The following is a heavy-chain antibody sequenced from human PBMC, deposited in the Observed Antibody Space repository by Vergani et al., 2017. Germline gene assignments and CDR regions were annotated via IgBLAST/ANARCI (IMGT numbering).Heavy chain of an antibody. V-gene: IGHV3-21*02. CDR3: ARSYCSSTSCYALYGMDV. CDR2: ISGSSSYV. Sequence: EVQLVESGGGLVKPGGSLRLSCAASGFSFSSYSMNWVRQAPGKGLEWVASISGSSSYVFYRDSVEGRFTITRDNAKKSVYLQMNSLRAEDTAMYYCARSYCSSTSCYALYGMDVWGQGTTVTVSS. CDR1: GFSFSSYS. D-gene: IGHD2-2*01. J-gene: IGHJ6*02.